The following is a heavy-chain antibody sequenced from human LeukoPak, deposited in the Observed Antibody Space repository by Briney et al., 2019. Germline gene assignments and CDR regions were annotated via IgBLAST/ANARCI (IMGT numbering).Heavy chain of an antibody. J-gene: IGHJ5*02. CDR1: GGSISSGGYS. Sequence: SQTLSLTCAVSGGSISSGGYSWSWIRQPPGKGLEWIGYIYHSGSTYYNPSLKSRVTISVDTSKNQFSLKLSSVTAADTAVYYCARARHPNWFDPWGQGTLVTVSS. CDR3: ARARHPNWFDP. V-gene: IGHV4-30-2*01. CDR2: IYHSGST.